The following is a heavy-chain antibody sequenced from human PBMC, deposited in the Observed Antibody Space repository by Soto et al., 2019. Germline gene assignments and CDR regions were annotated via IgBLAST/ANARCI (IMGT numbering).Heavy chain of an antibody. D-gene: IGHD3-10*01. CDR3: ARELPGNYYGSGKYFDY. J-gene: IGHJ4*02. V-gene: IGHV1-69*13. CDR2: IIPIFGTA. CDR1: GGTFSSYA. Sequence: PGPSVKVSCKASGGTFSSYAISWVRQAPGQGLEWMGGIIPIFGTANYAQKFQGRVTITADESTSTAYMELSSLRSEDTAVYYCARELPGNYYGSGKYFDYWGQGTLVTVSS.